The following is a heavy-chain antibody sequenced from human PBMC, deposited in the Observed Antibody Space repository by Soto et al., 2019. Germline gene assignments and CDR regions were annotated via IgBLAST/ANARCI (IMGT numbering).Heavy chain of an antibody. D-gene: IGHD3-16*01. J-gene: IGHJ4*02. CDR3: ARAYERDYFDY. CDR2: ITGSGGST. Sequence: PGGSLRLSCAASGFTFSSYAMSWVRQAPGKGLEWVSVITGSGGSTYYADSVKGRFTISRDTSKNTLFLQMNSLRAEDTAVYYCARAYERDYFDYWGQGTLVTVSS. CDR1: GFTFSSYA. V-gene: IGHV3-23*01.